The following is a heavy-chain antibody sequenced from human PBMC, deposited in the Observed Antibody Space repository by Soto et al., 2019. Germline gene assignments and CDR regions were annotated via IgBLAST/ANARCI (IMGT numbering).Heavy chain of an antibody. J-gene: IGHJ4*02. V-gene: IGHV3-30*18. Sequence: QVQLMESGGGVVQPGRSLRLSCAASGFTFSSYGMHWVRQAPGKGLEWVAVISYDGSNKYYADSVKGRFTISRDNSKNTLYLQMNSLRAEDTAVYYCAKASGYCSGGSCYFYYFDYWGQGTLVTVSS. CDR3: AKASGYCSGGSCYFYYFDY. D-gene: IGHD2-15*01. CDR1: GFTFSSYG. CDR2: ISYDGSNK.